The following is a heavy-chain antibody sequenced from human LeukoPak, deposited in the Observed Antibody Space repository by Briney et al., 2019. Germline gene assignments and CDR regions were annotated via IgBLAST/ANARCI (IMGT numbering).Heavy chain of an antibody. J-gene: IGHJ3*02. CDR3: AKDGGCSGGSCYSSPGVAFDI. D-gene: IGHD2-15*01. Sequence: GGSLRLSCAASGFTFSSYGMHWVRQAPGKGLEWVAFIRYDGSNKYYADSVKGRFTISRDNSKSTLYLQMNSLRAEDTAVYYCAKDGGCSGGSCYSSPGVAFDIWGQGTMVTVSS. CDR1: GFTFSSYG. CDR2: IRYDGSNK. V-gene: IGHV3-30*02.